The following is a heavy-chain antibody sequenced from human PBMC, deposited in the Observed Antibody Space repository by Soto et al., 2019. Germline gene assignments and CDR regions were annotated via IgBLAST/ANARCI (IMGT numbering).Heavy chain of an antibody. Sequence: QVQLVQSGAEVKKPGSSVKFSGEASGGTFSSYPINWVRQAPGQGLEGLGGIIPFFGTSNYAQKFQGRVTITADDSTSTAYMELRSLRSEDTAVYYCARVGHITNYGMAVWGQGTTVTVSS. J-gene: IGHJ6*02. CDR3: ARVGHITNYGMAV. V-gene: IGHV1-69*01. CDR1: GGTFSSYP. CDR2: IIPFFGTS. D-gene: IGHD1-26*01.